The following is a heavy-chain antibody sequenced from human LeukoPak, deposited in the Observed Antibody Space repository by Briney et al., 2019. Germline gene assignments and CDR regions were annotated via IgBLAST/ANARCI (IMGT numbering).Heavy chain of an antibody. J-gene: IGHJ4*02. CDR1: GFTYSRFW. CDR3: VRDAPAREGPHY. D-gene: IGHD6-25*01. CDR2: MKGDGSEK. Sequence: GGSLRLSCAASGFTYSRFWMSSVRQAPGKGLEWVANMKGDGSEKYHVDSVKGRFTISRDNAKNSLYLQTNSLRAEDTAVYYCVRDAPAREGPHYWGQGTLVTVSS. V-gene: IGHV3-7*01.